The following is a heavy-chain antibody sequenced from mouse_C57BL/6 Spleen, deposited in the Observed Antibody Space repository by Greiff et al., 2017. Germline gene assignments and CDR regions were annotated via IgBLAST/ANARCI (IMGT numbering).Heavy chain of an antibody. Sequence: EVQLQQSGPELVKPGASVKISCKASGYTFTDYYMNWVKQSHGKSLEWIGDINPNNGGTSYHQKFKGKATFTVDKSSSTAYMELRSLTSEDSAVYYCARSTDLLCFDYWGQGTTLTVSS. CDR2: INPNNGGT. CDR3: ARSTDLLCFDY. V-gene: IGHV1-26*01. D-gene: IGHD2-1*01. J-gene: IGHJ2*01. CDR1: GYTFTDYY.